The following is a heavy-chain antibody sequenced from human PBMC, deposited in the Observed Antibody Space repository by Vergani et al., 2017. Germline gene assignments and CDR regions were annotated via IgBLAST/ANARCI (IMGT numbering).Heavy chain of an antibody. Sequence: EVQLVESGGGLVQPGGSLRLSCAASGFTFSSYSMIWVRQAPGKGLEWVSYISSSSSTIYYADSVKGRFAIFRDNAKNSMYLQVNSLRDEDTAVYYCARGPHYDSSGFPSDYWGQGTLVTGSS. J-gene: IGHJ4*02. CDR3: ARGPHYDSSGFPSDY. CDR2: ISSSSSTI. D-gene: IGHD3-22*01. CDR1: GFTFSSYS. V-gene: IGHV3-48*02.